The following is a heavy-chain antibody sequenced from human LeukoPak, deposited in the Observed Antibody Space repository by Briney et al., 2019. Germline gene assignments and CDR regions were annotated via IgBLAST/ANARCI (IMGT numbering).Heavy chain of an antibody. CDR2: ISTTSDYI. CDR1: GFTFTNYW. V-gene: IGHV3-21*01. D-gene: IGHD6-19*01. CDR3: AREQWLGLPYFDY. J-gene: IGHJ4*02. Sequence: GGSLRLSCAVSGFTFTNYWMTWVRQAPGKGLEWVSSISTTSDYIYYADSVKGRFTISRDNAKNSLYLQMNSLRAEDTAVYYCAREQWLGLPYFDYWGQGTLVTVSS.